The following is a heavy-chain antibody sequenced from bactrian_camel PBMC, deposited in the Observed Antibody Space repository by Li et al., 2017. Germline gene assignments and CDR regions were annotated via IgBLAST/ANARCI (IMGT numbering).Heavy chain of an antibody. D-gene: IGHD3*01. CDR1: GYTYSNKC. CDR2: IYSAGGNT. J-gene: IGHJ4*01. V-gene: IGHV3S54*01. Sequence: QVQLVESGGGSVQAGGSLRLSCSVSGYTYSNKCMGWFRQTPGKEREAVATIYSAGGNTYYADSVKGRFTISRDNAKDTLYLQMNSLKIEDTAVYYCALGSSRQATMTARGKGTQVTVS.